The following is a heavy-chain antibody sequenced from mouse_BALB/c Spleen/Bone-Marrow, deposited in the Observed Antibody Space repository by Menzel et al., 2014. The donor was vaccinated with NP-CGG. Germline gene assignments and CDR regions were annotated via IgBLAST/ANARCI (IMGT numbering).Heavy chain of an antibody. CDR1: GYTFTSYW. Sequence: QVQLQQSGAELAKPGASVKMSCKASGYTFTSYWTHWVKQRLGQGLEWIGYINPSTGYTEYNQKFKDKATLTADKSSSTAYMQLSSLTSEDSAVFYCARDWDYWYFDVWGAGTTVTVSS. CDR3: ARDWDYWYFDV. CDR2: INPSTGYT. D-gene: IGHD4-1*01. V-gene: IGHV1-7*01. J-gene: IGHJ1*01.